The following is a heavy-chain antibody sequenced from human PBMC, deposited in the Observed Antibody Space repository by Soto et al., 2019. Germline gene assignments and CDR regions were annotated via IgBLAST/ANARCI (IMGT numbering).Heavy chain of an antibody. Sequence: ASVKVSCKASGYTFTSYYMHWVRQAPGQGLEWMGIINPSGGSTSYAQKFQGRVTMTRDTSTSTVYMELNSLRSEDTAVYYCARVKGYDYGDYSMGMDVWGQGTTVTVSS. D-gene: IGHD4-17*01. V-gene: IGHV1-46*01. CDR1: GYTFTSYY. J-gene: IGHJ6*02. CDR3: ARVKGYDYGDYSMGMDV. CDR2: INPSGGST.